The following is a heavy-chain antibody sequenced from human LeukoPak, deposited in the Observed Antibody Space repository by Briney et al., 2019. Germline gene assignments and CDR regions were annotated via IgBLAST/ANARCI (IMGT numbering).Heavy chain of an antibody. Sequence: GASVKVSCKASGYTFTSYDINWVRQATGQGLEWMGWMNPNSGNTGYAQKFQGRVTMTRNTSISTAYMELSSLRSEDTAVYYCARGFVLRYFDWLSCVDWFDPWGQGTLVTVSS. CDR1: GYTFTSYD. D-gene: IGHD3-9*01. V-gene: IGHV1-8*01. J-gene: IGHJ5*02. CDR2: MNPNSGNT. CDR3: ARGFVLRYFDWLSCVDWFDP.